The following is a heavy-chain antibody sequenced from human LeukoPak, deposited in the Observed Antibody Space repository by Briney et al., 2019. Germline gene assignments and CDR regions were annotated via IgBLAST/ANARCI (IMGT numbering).Heavy chain of an antibody. V-gene: IGHV4-38-2*02. CDR1: GYSISSGYY. CDR2: IYHSGST. D-gene: IGHD2-2*01. J-gene: IGHJ4*02. CDR3: ARGYQLLSYYFDY. Sequence: SETLSLNCTVSGYSISSGYYWGWIRQPPGKGLEWIGSIYHSGSTYYNPSLKSRVTISVDTSKNQFSLKLSSVTAADTAVYYCARGYQLLSYYFDYWGQGTLVTVSS.